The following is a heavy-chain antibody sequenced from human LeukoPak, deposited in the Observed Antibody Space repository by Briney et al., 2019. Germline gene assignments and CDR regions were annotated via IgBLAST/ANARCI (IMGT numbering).Heavy chain of an antibody. CDR3: ARDYYDSSGYLPFDY. CDR2: ISTYNGNT. D-gene: IGHD3-22*01. CDR1: GYTFTSYG. V-gene: IGHV1-18*01. J-gene: IGHJ4*02. Sequence: VASVKVSCKASGYTFTSYGISWVRQAPGQGLEWMGWISTYNGNTKYAQKLQGRVTMTTDTSTSTAYMELRSLRSDDTAVYYCARDYYDSSGYLPFDYWGQGSPVTVS.